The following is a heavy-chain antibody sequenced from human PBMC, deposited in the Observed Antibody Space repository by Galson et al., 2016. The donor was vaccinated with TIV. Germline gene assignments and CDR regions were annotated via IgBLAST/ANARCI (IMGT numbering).Heavy chain of an antibody. D-gene: IGHD2-21*01. J-gene: IGHJ6*02. V-gene: IGHV3-66*03. CDR3: ARDRRHCGNECFLRYYFGMDV. CDR1: ELIITDNY. Sequence: LRLSCAASELIITDNYMTWVRQAPGKGLEWVAIIYSNGNTIYSDSVKGRFTISRDSSKNVVYLQMKSLRADDTAVYFWARDRRHCGNECFLRYYFGMDVWGQGTMVTVSS. CDR2: IYSNGNT.